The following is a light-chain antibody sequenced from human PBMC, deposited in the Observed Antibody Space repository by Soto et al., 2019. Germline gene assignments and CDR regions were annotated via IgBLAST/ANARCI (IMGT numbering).Light chain of an antibody. CDR2: DAS. J-gene: IGKJ4*01. Sequence: EIVLTQSPATLSLSPGERATLSCRASQSVNTFLAWYQQKPGQAPRLLISDASNMATGIPARFSGSGSGTDFSLTIMCLEPEHFAVFFCQQRFNWPGLTFGGGTKVEIK. V-gene: IGKV3-11*01. CDR1: QSVNTF. CDR3: QQRFNWPGLT.